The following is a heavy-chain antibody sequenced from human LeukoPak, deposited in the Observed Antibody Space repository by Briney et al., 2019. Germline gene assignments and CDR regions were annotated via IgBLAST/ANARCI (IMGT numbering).Heavy chain of an antibody. CDR3: ARGRYYYDSSGYGQEEIADY. CDR2: INTNTGNP. D-gene: IGHD3-22*01. V-gene: IGHV7-4-1*02. Sequence: ASVKVSCKASGYTFTSYAMNWVRQAPGQGLEWMGWINTNTGNPTYAQGFTGRFVFSLDTSVSTAYLQISSLKAEDTAVYYCARGRYYYDSSGYGQEEIADYWGQGTLVTVSS. J-gene: IGHJ4*02. CDR1: GYTFTSYA.